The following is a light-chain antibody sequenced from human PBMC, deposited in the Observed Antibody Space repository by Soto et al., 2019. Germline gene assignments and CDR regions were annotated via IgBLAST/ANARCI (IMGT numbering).Light chain of an antibody. V-gene: IGLV2-14*03. CDR3: SSYTSSTTPVV. J-gene: IGLJ2*01. Sequence: QSALTQPASVSGSPGQSITISCTGTTSDVGGYNYVSWYQQHPGKAPKLMIYDVTNRPSGVSNRFSGSKSGNTASLTISGLQAEDEADYYCSSYTSSTTPVVFAGGTQLTV. CDR1: TSDVGGYNY. CDR2: DVT.